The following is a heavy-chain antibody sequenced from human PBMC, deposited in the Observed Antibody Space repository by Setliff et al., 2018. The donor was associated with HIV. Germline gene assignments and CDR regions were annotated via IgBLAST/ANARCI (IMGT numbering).Heavy chain of an antibody. D-gene: IGHD3-10*01. CDR2: VCYSGGT. CDR3: ARSIHGGGSEPFDT. J-gene: IGHJ5*02. CDR1: GGSISPTNYC. V-gene: IGHV4-39*07. Sequence: PSETLSLTCIVSGGSISPTNYCWGWIRQTPGQGLEWIGTVCYSGGTYYNPSLMGRVTISIDTSNNQFSLSLRSVTAADTAIYYCARSIHGGGSEPFDTWGQGILVTVSS.